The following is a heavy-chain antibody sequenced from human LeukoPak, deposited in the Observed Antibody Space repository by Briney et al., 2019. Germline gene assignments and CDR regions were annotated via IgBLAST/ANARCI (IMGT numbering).Heavy chain of an antibody. V-gene: IGHV1-69*02. CDR2: IIPILNQA. CDR1: GGVFTDYS. D-gene: IGHD5-12*01. J-gene: IGHJ5*02. Sequence: GASVKVSCKAPGGVFTDYSISWVRQAPGQGLEWMGRIIPILNQANYAQKFQDRVTFTADKSTTTASMELSSLQSEDTAVYFCVRSGYYSDWFDPWGQGTLVTVSS. CDR3: VRSGYYSDWFDP.